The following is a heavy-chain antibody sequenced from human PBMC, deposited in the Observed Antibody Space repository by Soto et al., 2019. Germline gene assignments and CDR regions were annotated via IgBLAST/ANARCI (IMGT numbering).Heavy chain of an antibody. CDR2: IDPSDSYT. D-gene: IGHD2-15*01. CDR1: GYSFTSYW. CDR3: ARLVTRYCSGGSCYVADNWFDP. J-gene: IGHJ5*02. Sequence: GESLKISCKGSGYSFTSYWISWVRQMPGKGLEWMGRIDPSDSYTNYSPSFQGHVTISADKSISTAYLQWSSLEASDTAMYYCARLVTRYCSGGSCYVADNWFDPWGQGTLVTVSS. V-gene: IGHV5-10-1*01.